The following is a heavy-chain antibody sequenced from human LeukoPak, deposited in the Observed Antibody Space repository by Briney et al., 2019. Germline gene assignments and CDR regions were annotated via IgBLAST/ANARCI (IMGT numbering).Heavy chain of an antibody. D-gene: IGHD3-16*01. Sequence: SETLSLTCTVSGGSISSYYWSWIRQPAGKGLEWIGRIYTSGSTNYNPSLKSRVTMSVDTSKNQISLKVNSVTAADSAVYYCARYLRQPGTFYLDYWGQGTLVTVSS. V-gene: IGHV4-4*07. CDR2: IYTSGST. J-gene: IGHJ4*02. CDR3: ARYLRQPGTFYLDY. CDR1: GGSISSYY.